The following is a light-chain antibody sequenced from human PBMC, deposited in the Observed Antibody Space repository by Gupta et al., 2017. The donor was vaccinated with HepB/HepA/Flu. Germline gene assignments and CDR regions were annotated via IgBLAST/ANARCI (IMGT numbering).Light chain of an antibody. V-gene: IGLV2-23*02. CDR2: EVS. CDR3: CTYAGSSTYV. Sequence: QSSLTQPASGSRSPGQSITISCTRTSSDVGSYNRVSWYQQHPGKAPKLMIYEVSKRPSGVSNRFTGSKSGNTASLTISGHQAEDEADYYCCTYAGSSTYVFGTGTKVTVL. CDR1: SSDVGSYNR. J-gene: IGLJ1*01.